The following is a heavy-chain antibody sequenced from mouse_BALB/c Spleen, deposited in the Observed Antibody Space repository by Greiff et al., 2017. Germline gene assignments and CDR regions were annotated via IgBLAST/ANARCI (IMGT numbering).Heavy chain of an antibody. CDR3: ARHEDGYYFDY. Sequence: EVKVVESGGGLVKPGGSLKLSCAASGFAFSSYDMSWVRQTPEKRLEWVAYISSGGGSTYYPDTVKGRFTISRDNAKNTLYLQMSSLKSEDTAMYYCARHEDGYYFDYWGQGTTLTVSS. J-gene: IGHJ2*01. CDR1: GFAFSSYD. D-gene: IGHD2-3*01. CDR2: ISSGGGST. V-gene: IGHV5-12-1*01.